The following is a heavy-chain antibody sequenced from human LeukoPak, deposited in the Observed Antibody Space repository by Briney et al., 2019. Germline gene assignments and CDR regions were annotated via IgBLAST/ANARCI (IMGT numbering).Heavy chain of an antibody. CDR2: IKQDGSEK. Sequence: GGSLRLSCAVSGFTFSSYWMTWVRQAPGKGLEWVANIKQDGSEKYYVDSMKGRFTISRDTAENSLYLQMSSLRAEDTAVYYCARGRYCSGGSCQRPDYWGQGTLVTVSS. CDR1: GFTFSSYW. J-gene: IGHJ4*02. V-gene: IGHV3-7*01. D-gene: IGHD2-15*01. CDR3: ARGRYCSGGSCQRPDY.